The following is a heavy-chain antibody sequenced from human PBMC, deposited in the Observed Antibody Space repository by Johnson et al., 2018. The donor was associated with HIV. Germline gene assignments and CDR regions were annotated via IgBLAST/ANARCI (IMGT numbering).Heavy chain of an antibody. CDR2: IWYDGSNK. D-gene: IGHD3-10*01. V-gene: IGHV3-30*04. Sequence: QMLLVESGGGVVQPGTSLRLSCTASGFAFSSYALHWVRQAPGKGLEWVAVIWYDGSNKYYADSVKGRFTISRDNSKNTLYLQMNSLSTEDTAVYDCARVRVGTGHGAFDIWGQGTMVTVSS. J-gene: IGHJ3*02. CDR3: ARVRVGTGHGAFDI. CDR1: GFAFSSYA.